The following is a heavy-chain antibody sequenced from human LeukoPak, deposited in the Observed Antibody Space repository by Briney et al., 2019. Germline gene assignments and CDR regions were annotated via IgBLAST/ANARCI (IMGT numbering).Heavy chain of an antibody. J-gene: IGHJ4*02. Sequence: GGSLRLSCAASGFSFSNYGMHWVRQAPGKGLERVAVISHDGKAQYYADSVKGRFTISRDNSKNTLYLQMNSLRAEDTAVYYCAKDAHFDWLLLYYFDYWGQGTLVTVSS. CDR3: AKDAHFDWLLLYYFDY. V-gene: IGHV3-30*18. D-gene: IGHD3-9*01. CDR2: ISHDGKAQ. CDR1: GFSFSNYG.